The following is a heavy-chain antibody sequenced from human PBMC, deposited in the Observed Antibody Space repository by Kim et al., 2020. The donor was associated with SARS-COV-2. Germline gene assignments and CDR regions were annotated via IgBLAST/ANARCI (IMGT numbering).Heavy chain of an antibody. V-gene: IGHV3-48*02. CDR3: ARDSAGSGWYYYYYGMDV. D-gene: IGHD6-19*01. J-gene: IGHJ6*02. CDR2: ISSSSSTI. Sequence: GGSLRLSCAASGFTFSSYSMNWVRQAPGKGLEWVSYISSSSSTIYYADSVKGRFTISRDNAKNSLYLQMNSLRDEDTAVYYCARDSAGSGWYYYYYGMDVWGQGTTVTVSS. CDR1: GFTFSSYS.